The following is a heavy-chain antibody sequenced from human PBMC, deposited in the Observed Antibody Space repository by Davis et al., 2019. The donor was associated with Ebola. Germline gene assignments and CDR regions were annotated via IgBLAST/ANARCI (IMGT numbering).Heavy chain of an antibody. V-gene: IGHV3-23*01. CDR1: GFTFSNYA. CDR2: IRGSGGTT. J-gene: IGHJ5*02. CDR3: AKMSSAVAGGKNWFDP. Sequence: PGGSLRLSCAASGFTFSNYAMSWVRQAPGKGLEWVSGIRGSGGTTYYADSVKGRFTISRDNAKNTLSLQMNSLRGEDTAIYYCAKMSSAVAGGKNWFDPWGQGTLVTVSS. D-gene: IGHD6-19*01.